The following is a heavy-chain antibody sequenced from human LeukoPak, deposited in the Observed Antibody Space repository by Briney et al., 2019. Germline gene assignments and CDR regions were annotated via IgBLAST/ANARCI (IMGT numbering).Heavy chain of an antibody. V-gene: IGHV5-51*01. CDR2: IYPGDSDT. CDR3: ARHLQAPNYNYYAMDV. CDR1: GYSFTSYW. Sequence: GESLKISCKGSGYSFTSYWIGWVRQMPGKGLEWMGIIYPGDSDTRYSPSFQGQVTISVDKSISTAYLQWSSLKASDTATYYCARHLQAPNYNYYAMDVWGQGTTVTVSS. J-gene: IGHJ6*02.